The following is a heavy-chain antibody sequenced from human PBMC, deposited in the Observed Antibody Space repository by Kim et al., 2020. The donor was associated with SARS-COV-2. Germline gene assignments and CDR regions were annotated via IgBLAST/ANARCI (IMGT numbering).Heavy chain of an antibody. CDR3: ARNDGANFDY. D-gene: IGHD1-1*01. CDR2: ST. Sequence: STYNNPSLKSRVTISVDTSKNQFSLKLSSVTAADTAVYYCARNDGANFDYWGQGTLVTVSS. V-gene: IGHV4-30-2*05. J-gene: IGHJ4*02.